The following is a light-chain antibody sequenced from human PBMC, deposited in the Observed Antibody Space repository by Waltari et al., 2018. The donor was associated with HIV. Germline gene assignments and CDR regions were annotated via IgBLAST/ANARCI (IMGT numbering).Light chain of an antibody. J-gene: IGKJ4*01. CDR2: TTS. Sequence: DIQMTQSPSSLSASVGDRINISCRASQTISRHLNWYQQRPGKAPKLLIYTTSTLKNGVPSRFSGGASGTHFTLTISSLRPEDFAIYYCQQSFGAPLTFGGGTKVEMK. CDR1: QTISRH. V-gene: IGKV1-39*01. CDR3: QQSFGAPLT.